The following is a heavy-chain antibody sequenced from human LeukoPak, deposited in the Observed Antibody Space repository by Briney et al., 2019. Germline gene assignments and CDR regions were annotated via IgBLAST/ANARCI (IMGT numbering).Heavy chain of an antibody. CDR1: GGSISSGGYY. D-gene: IGHD2-15*01. V-gene: IGHV4-31*03. CDR3: AREPYCSGGSCYSVFAFDI. J-gene: IGHJ3*02. CDR2: IYYSGST. Sequence: SHTLSLTCTVSGGSISSGGYYWSWIRQHPGKGLEWIGYIYYSGSTYYNPSLKSRVTISVDTSKNQFSLKLSSVTAADTAVYYCAREPYCSGGSCYSVFAFDIWGQGTMVTVSS.